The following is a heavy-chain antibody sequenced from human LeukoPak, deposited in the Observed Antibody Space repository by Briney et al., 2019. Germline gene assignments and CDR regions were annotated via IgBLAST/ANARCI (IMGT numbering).Heavy chain of an antibody. J-gene: IGHJ4*02. CDR1: GGSISSGSYY. Sequence: SETLSLTCTVSGGSISSGSYYWSWIRQPAGKGLEWIGRIYTSGSTNYNPSLKSRVTISVDTSKNQFSLKLSSVTAADTAVYYCARGRLPLSGSYYDYFDYWGQGTLVTVSS. D-gene: IGHD1-26*01. CDR3: ARGRLPLSGSYYDYFDY. CDR2: IYTSGST. V-gene: IGHV4-61*02.